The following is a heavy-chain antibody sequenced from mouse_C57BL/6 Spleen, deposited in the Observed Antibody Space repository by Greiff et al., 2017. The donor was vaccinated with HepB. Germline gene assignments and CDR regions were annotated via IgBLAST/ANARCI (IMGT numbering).Heavy chain of an antibody. CDR2: IYPGDGDT. CDR3: ARGYGSSSWFAY. D-gene: IGHD1-1*01. J-gene: IGHJ3*01. V-gene: IGHV1-82*01. Sequence: VQLQQSGPELVKPGASVKISCKASGYAFSSSWMNWVKQRPGKGHEWIGRIYPGDGDTNYNGKFKGKATLTADKSSSTAYMQLSSLTSEDSAVYFCARGYGSSSWFAYWGQGTLVTVSA. CDR1: GYAFSSSW.